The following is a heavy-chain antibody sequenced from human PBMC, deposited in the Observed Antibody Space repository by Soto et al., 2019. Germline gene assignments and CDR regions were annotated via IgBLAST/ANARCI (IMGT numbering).Heavy chain of an antibody. CDR3: ARGDSNHYFDP. V-gene: IGHV1-2*04. J-gene: IGHJ5*02. CDR2: INPNTGGT. Sequence: QVQLVQSGAEVKKPGASVTVSCKTSGYSFIDYYVNWVRQAPGQGLEWMGRINPNTGGTKDAQKFQGWVTMTRDTSISTAYMEVSRLKSDDTTVYYCARGDSNHYFDPWGQGTLVTVSS. CDR1: GYSFIDYY. D-gene: IGHD4-4*01.